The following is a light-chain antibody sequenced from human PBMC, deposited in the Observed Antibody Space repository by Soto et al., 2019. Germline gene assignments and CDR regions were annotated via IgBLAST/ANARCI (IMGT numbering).Light chain of an antibody. Sequence: EIVLTQSPGTLSLSPGERATLSCRASQSVSSSYLAWYQQKPGQAPRLLIYGASSRATGIPDRFSGSGSGKDFNLTMSRLEPEDFAVYYCQQFGSSPKTFGQGTKVEIK. CDR3: QQFGSSPKT. V-gene: IGKV3-20*01. CDR2: GAS. CDR1: QSVSSSY. J-gene: IGKJ1*01.